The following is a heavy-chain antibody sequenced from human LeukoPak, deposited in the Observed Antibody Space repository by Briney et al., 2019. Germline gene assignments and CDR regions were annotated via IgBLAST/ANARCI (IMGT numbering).Heavy chain of an antibody. CDR1: GGSFSGYY. V-gene: IGHV4-34*01. D-gene: IGHD5-12*01. J-gene: IGHJ4*02. CDR2: INHSGST. CDR3: ASASGYDWAFDY. Sequence: SETLSLTCAVYGGSFSGYYWSWIRQPPGKGLEWIGEINHSGSTNYNPSLKSQVTMSVDTSKNQFSLKLSSVTAADTAVYYCASASGYDWAFDYWGQGTLVTVSS.